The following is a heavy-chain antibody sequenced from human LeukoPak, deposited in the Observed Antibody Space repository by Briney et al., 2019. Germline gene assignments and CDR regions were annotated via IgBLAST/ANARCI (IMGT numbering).Heavy chain of an antibody. V-gene: IGHV4-34*01. CDR2: INHSGST. J-gene: IGHJ4*02. CDR1: GGSFSGYY. D-gene: IGHD1-1*01. Sequence: PSETLSLTCAVYGGSFSGYYWSWIRQPPGKGLEWIGEINHSGSTNYNPSLKSRVTTSVDTSKNQFSLKLSSVTAADTAVYYCARRRPKRAFDYWGQGTLVTVSS. CDR3: ARRRPKRAFDY.